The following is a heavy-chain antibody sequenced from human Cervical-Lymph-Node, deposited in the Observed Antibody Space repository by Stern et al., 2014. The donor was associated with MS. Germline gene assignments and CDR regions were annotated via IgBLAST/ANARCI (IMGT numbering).Heavy chain of an antibody. J-gene: IGHJ5*02. CDR2: ISDDGNTK. Sequence: VQLVESGGGVVPPGRSLRLSCAASRFIFSIYAMHWVRQAPGKGLEWMAVISDDGNTKYYEDSVKGRITISRDNSKDTLYLQLNNLTSEDTAVYYCAGGPYAKSSWFDHWGQGTLVTVSS. V-gene: IGHV3-30-3*01. D-gene: IGHD2-2*01. CDR1: RFIFSIYA. CDR3: AGGPYAKSSWFDH.